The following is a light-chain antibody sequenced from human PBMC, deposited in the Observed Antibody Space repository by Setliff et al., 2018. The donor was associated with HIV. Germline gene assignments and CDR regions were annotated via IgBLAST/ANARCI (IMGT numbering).Light chain of an antibody. V-gene: IGLV2-18*02. CDR1: SSDVGYYNR. CDR3: ASRRVGSTPYV. J-gene: IGLJ1*01. Sequence: QSALAQPPSVSGSPGQSVTISCTGTSSDVGYYNRVSWFQQPPGAVPRLMIYEVSSRPSGVPDRFSGSKSGNTAPLTISGLQADDEGDYYCASRRVGSTPYVFGTGTKVTV. CDR2: EVS.